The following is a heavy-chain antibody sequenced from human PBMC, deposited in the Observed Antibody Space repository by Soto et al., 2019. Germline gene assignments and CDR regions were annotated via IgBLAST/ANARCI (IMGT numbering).Heavy chain of an antibody. CDR2: ISGSGGST. J-gene: IGHJ4*02. Sequence: ERGMERVSAISGSGGSTYYADSVKGRFTISRDNSKNTLYLQMNSLRAEDTAVYYCEKALLPSRYRSSRYYSAQG. V-gene: IGHV3-23*01. D-gene: IGHD6-13*01. CDR3: EKALLPSRYRSSRYY.